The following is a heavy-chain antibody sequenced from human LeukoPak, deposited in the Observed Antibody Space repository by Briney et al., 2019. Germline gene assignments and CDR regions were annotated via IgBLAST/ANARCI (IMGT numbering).Heavy chain of an antibody. D-gene: IGHD6-19*01. CDR1: VYTFISYY. CDR2: INPRDGST. Sequence: ASVKVSCKSSVYTFISYYIHWVRPAPGQGLEWMGIINPRDGSTTYAQKLQGRLSMTGDTSTSTLYMELVSLQSEDMADDYYARGLSGKVALDYWGQGTLVTVSS. V-gene: IGHV1-46*01. CDR3: ARGLSGKVALDY. J-gene: IGHJ4*02.